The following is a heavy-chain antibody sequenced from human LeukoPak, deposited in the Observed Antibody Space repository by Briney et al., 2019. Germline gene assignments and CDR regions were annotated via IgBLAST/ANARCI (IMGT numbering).Heavy chain of an antibody. CDR3: ARASRTDPGYCSSTSCYSGAFDI. CDR1: GFTFSSYD. V-gene: IGHV3-13*01. D-gene: IGHD2-2*02. CDR2: IGTAGDT. J-gene: IGHJ3*02. Sequence: QTGGSLRLSCAASGFTFSSYDMHWVRQATGKGLEWVSAIGTAGDTYYPGSVKGRFTISRENAKNSLYLQMNSLRDGDTAVYYCARASRTDPGYCSSTSCYSGAFDIWGQGTMVTVSS.